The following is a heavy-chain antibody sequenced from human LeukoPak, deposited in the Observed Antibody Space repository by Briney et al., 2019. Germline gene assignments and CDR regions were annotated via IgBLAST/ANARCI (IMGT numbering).Heavy chain of an antibody. CDR3: ARHCINFYDTSGYNYFDY. J-gene: IGHJ4*02. V-gene: IGHV4-39*01. CDR2: IYYSGNT. D-gene: IGHD3-22*01. Sequence: WETLSLTCTVSGGSFSSSTYYWGWIRPPPGKGLEWIRSIYYSGNTHYNPSLKSRVTISVDTSKKQFSLKLNSVTAADTAVYYCARHCINFYDTSGYNYFDYGGQGSLVTVSS. CDR1: GGSFSSSTYY.